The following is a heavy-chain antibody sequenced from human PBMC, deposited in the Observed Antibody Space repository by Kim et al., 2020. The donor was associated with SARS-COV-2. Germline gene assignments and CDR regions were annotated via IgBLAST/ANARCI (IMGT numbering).Heavy chain of an antibody. D-gene: IGHD4-17*01. Sequence: SETLSLTCAVYGGSFSGYYWSWIRQPPGNGLEWIGEINHSGSTNYNPSLKSRVTISVDTSKNQFSLKLSSVTAADTAVYYCARAVTSYNWFDPWGQGTLVTVSS. CDR2: INHSGST. J-gene: IGHJ5*02. V-gene: IGHV4-34*01. CDR3: ARAVTSYNWFDP. CDR1: GGSFSGYY.